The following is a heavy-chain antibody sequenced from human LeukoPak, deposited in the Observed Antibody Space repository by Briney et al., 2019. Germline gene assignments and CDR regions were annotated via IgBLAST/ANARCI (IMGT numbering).Heavy chain of an antibody. D-gene: IGHD6-25*01. CDR3: LKDPPRRHVFDI. CDR1: GFTFSSYA. Sequence: GGSLRLSCAASGFTFSSYAMNWVRQAPGKGLEWVSAIIGSGGSTYYADSVKGRFTISRDNSKNTLYLQMNSLRAEDTAVYYCLKDPPRRHVFDIWRQRPMVTISS. J-gene: IGHJ3*02. CDR2: IIGSGGST. V-gene: IGHV3-23*01.